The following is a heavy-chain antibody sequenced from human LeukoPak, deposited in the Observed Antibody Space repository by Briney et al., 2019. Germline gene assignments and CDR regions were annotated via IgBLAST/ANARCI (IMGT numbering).Heavy chain of an antibody. D-gene: IGHD1-1*01. J-gene: IGHJ6*03. CDR2: ISAYNGNT. CDR1: GYTFTSYG. CDR3: ARHPGSYYYYYMDV. V-gene: IGHV1-18*01. Sequence: ASVKVSCKASGYTFTSYGISWVRQAPGQGLEWMGWISAYNGNTNYAQKLQGRVTMTTDTSTSTAYMELRSLRSVDTAVYYCARHPGSYYYYYMDVWGKGTTVTVSS.